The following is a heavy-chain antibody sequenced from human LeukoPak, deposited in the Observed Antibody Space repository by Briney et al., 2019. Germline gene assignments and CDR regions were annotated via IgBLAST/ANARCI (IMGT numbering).Heavy chain of an antibody. D-gene: IGHD7-27*01. V-gene: IGHV3-21*01. CDR2: ISSSSSYI. Sequence: PGGSLRLPCAASGSIFSSYSMNWVRQDPGKGLEWVSSISSSSSYIYYADSVKGRFTISRDNAKNSLYLQMNSLRAEDTAVYYCARGTWGSFDYWGQGTLVTVSS. CDR3: ARGTWGSFDY. J-gene: IGHJ4*02. CDR1: GSIFSSYS.